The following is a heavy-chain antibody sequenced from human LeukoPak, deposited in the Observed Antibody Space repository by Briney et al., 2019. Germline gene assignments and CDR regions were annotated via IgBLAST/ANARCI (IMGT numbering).Heavy chain of an antibody. CDR1: GGSFSGYY. V-gene: IGHV4-34*01. D-gene: IGHD3-10*01. J-gene: IGHJ5*02. CDR2: VNHSGST. Sequence: SETLSLTCAVYGGSFSGYYWSWIRQPPGKGLEWIGEVNHSGSTNYNPSLKSRVTISVDTSKNQFSLKLSSVTAADTAVYYCARVILLWFGESTNWFDPWGQGTLVTVSS. CDR3: ARVILLWFGESTNWFDP.